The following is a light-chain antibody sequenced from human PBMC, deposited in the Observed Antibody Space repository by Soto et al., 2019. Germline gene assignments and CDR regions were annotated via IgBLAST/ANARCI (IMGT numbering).Light chain of an antibody. J-gene: IGKJ4*01. V-gene: IGKV3-20*01. CDR2: DAS. Sequence: EIVLTQSPGTLSLSPGERATLSCRASQSVTSTHLAWYQQKPGQAPRLLIYDASTRATGIPDRFSGSGFGTEFTLTISSLQPEDFGTYYCQQYGSYPLTFGGGTKVDIK. CDR1: QSVTSTH. CDR3: QQYGSYPLT.